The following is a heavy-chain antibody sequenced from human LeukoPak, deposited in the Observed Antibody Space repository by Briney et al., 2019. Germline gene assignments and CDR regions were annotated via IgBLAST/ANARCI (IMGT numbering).Heavy chain of an antibody. J-gene: IGHJ4*02. Sequence: ASVKVSCKPSGYTFTVNYLHWVRQAPGQGLEWVGWMNPNSGVTGYAQNFQGRVAMTRDTSISTAYMELSSLTSDDTAVYYCTRGAGTSWFDYWGQGSLVTVSS. V-gene: IGHV1-2*02. D-gene: IGHD2-2*01. CDR3: TRGAGTSWFDY. CDR1: GYTFTVNY. CDR2: MNPNSGVT.